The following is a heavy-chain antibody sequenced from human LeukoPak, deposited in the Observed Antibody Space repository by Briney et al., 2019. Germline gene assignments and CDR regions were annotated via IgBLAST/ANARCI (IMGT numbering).Heavy chain of an antibody. CDR2: ISSSGRYI. J-gene: IGHJ4*02. Sequence: GGSLRLSCAASGFTFGGFTFSSYSMIWVRQAPGKGLEWVSSISSSGRYIYYADSVKGRFTISRDNAKNSLFLQMNSLRAEDTAVYYCARDVGFGESDYWGQGTLVTISS. CDR1: GFTFGGFTFSSYS. CDR3: ARDVGFGESDY. D-gene: IGHD3-10*01. V-gene: IGHV3-21*01.